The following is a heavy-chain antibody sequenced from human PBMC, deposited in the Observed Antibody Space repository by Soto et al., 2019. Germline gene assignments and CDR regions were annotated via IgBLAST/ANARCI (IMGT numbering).Heavy chain of an antibody. CDR2: ISYDGSNK. CDR3: SKDPTTYYYDSSGYYPPTH. V-gene: IGHV3-30*18. D-gene: IGHD3-22*01. J-gene: IGHJ4*02. Sequence: LSCADSGFPFSSYFMHWVRQAPGKGLEWVAVISYDGSNKYYADSVKGRFTISRDNSKNTLYLQMNSLRAEETAVYYCSKDPTTYYYDSSGYYPPTHWGQGTLVTVSS. CDR1: GFPFSSYF.